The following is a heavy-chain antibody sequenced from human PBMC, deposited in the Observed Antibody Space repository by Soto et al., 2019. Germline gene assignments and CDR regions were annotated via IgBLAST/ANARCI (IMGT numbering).Heavy chain of an antibody. V-gene: IGHV1-24*01. CDR3: ATDRTDIVGATDFDY. CDR1: GYTLTELS. J-gene: IGHJ4*02. CDR2: FDPEDGET. D-gene: IGHD1-26*01. Sequence: ASVKVSCKVSGYTLTELSMHWVRQAPGKGLEWMGGFDPEDGETIYAQKFQGRVTMTEDTSTDTAYMELSGLRSEDTAVYYCATDRTDIVGATDFDYWGQGTLVTVSS.